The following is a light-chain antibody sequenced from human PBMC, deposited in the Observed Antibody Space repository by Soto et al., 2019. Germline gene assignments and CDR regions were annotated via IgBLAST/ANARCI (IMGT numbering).Light chain of an antibody. CDR1: QSISTF. CDR2: GAS. V-gene: IGKV1-39*01. Sequence: DIELTQSPSSLSASVGDRVTITYRASQSISTFLNWYQHKRGKAPKLLIHGASSLQSGVPFRFTGSGSGTDFSLTISGLQPEDSATYYCQQSYSTLLSFGGGTKVDIK. CDR3: QQSYSTLLS. J-gene: IGKJ4*01.